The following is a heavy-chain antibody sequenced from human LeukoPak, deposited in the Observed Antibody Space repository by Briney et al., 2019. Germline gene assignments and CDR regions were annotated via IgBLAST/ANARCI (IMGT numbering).Heavy chain of an antibody. Sequence: GSLRLSCAASGFTFSSYAMHWVRQAPGKGLEWVAVISYDGSNKYYADSVKGRFTISRDNSKNTLYLQMNSLRAEDTAVYYCARDIKSIAVAIDYWGQGTLVTVSS. CDR3: ARDIKSIAVAIDY. CDR2: ISYDGSNK. V-gene: IGHV3-30*04. CDR1: GFTFSSYA. J-gene: IGHJ4*02. D-gene: IGHD6-19*01.